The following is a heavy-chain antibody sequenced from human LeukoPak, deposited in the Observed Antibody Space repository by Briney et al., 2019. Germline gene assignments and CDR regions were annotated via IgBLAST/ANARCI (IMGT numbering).Heavy chain of an antibody. J-gene: IGHJ4*02. CDR1: GFTFSSYA. CDR3: AKDQGRYYDSSGYYPYDY. Sequence: GGSLRLSCAASGFTFSSYAMSWVRQAPGKGLEWVSAISGSGGSTYYADSVKGRFTISRDNSKNTLYLQMNSLRAEDTAVYYRAKDQGRYYDSSGYYPYDYWGQGTLVTVSS. CDR2: ISGSGGST. D-gene: IGHD3-22*01. V-gene: IGHV3-23*01.